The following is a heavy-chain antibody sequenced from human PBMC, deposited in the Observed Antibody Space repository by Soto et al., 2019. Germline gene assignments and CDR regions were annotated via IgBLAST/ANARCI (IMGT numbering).Heavy chain of an antibody. D-gene: IGHD1-1*01. V-gene: IGHV4-59*01. CDR1: GGSINNYY. Sequence: SETLSLTCTVSGGSINNYYWTWIRQPPGKGLEWIGYVYHTGSTNYNPSLKGRVTISIDTSKNQFSLKLNAVTAADTAVYYCARRTDTPNCLDPWRQGTLVTVSS. CDR3: ARRTDTPNCLDP. J-gene: IGHJ5*02. CDR2: VYHTGST.